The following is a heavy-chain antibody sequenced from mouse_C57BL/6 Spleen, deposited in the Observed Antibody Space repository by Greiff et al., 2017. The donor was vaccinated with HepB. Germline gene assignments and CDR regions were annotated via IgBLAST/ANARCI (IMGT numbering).Heavy chain of an antibody. CDR3: AVYYYGSPGNFDY. D-gene: IGHD1-1*01. V-gene: IGHV14-2*01. CDR1: GFNIKDYY. Sequence: VQLKESGAELVKPGASVKLSCTASGFNIKDYYMHWVKQRTEQGLEWIGRIDPEDGETKYAPKFQGKATITADTSSNTAYLQLSSLTSEDTAVYYCAVYYYGSPGNFDYWGQGTTLTVSS. CDR2: IDPEDGET. J-gene: IGHJ2*01.